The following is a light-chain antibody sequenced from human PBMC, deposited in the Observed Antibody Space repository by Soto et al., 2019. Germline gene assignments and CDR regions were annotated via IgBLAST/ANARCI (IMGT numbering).Light chain of an antibody. CDR3: QQSYSSPQIYT. Sequence: DIQMTQSPSSLSASVGDRVTITCRASQRISNSLNWYQQKPGKAPDLLIYAASNLQSGVPSRFSGSGSGTDFTLTISSLQPEYFVTYYGQQSYSSPQIYTFGQGTKLEIK. CDR2: AAS. J-gene: IGKJ2*01. V-gene: IGKV1-39*01. CDR1: QRISNS.